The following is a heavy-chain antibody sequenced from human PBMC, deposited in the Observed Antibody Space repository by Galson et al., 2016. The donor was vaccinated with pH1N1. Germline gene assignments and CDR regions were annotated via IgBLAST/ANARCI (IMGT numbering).Heavy chain of an antibody. CDR3: ARDTGA. J-gene: IGHJ5*02. CDR2: IYSGGDT. D-gene: IGHD7-27*01. CDR1: GVTVSNNY. V-gene: IGHV3-53*01. Sequence: SLRLSCAASGVTVSNNYMSWVRQAPGKGLEWVSCIYSGGDTYYADSVKGRFTVSRDSSKNTAYLQMNSLRAEDTAVYYCARDTGAWGQGTLVTVSS.